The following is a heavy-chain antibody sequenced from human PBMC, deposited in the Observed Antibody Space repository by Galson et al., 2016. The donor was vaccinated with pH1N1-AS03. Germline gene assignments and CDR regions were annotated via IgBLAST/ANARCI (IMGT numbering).Heavy chain of an antibody. D-gene: IGHD2-15*01. CDR1: GFSFSSYR. J-gene: IGHJ6*02. Sequence: SLRLSCAASGFSFSSYRMSWVRQAPGKGLEWVSYISSSGSTIYYADSVKGRFTLSRDNAKNSLYLQMSSLRAEDTAVYYCARVGVVGPPYGMDVWGQGTTVTVSS. V-gene: IGHV3-48*04. CDR3: ARVGVVGPPYGMDV. CDR2: ISSSGSTI.